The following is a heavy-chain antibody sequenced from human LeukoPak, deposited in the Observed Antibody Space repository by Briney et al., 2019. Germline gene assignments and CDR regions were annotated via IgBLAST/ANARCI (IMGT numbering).Heavy chain of an antibody. CDR3: ARQAEVGATFYYGMDV. J-gene: IGHJ6*02. Sequence: PSETLSLTCAVYGGSFSGYYWSWIRQPPAKGLEWIGYIYYSGSTNYNPSLKSRVTISVDTSKNQFSLKLSSVTAADTAVYYCARQAEVGATFYYGMDVWGQGTTVTVSS. CDR2: IYYSGST. D-gene: IGHD1-26*01. V-gene: IGHV4-59*08. CDR1: GGSFSGYY.